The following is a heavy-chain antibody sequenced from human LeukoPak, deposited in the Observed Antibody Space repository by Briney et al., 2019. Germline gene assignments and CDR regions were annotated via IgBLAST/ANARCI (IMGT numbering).Heavy chain of an antibody. D-gene: IGHD6-19*01. Sequence: GGSLRLSCAASGFTFSSYAMHWVRQAPGKGLEGVALISYDGSTRDYVDSEKGRFTTSRDNSINTLYLQMDSLRPEDTAVYYCARAPYSSGWYYFDYWGQGTLVTVSS. CDR1: GFTFSSYA. CDR3: ARAPYSSGWYYFDY. CDR2: ISYDGSTR. J-gene: IGHJ4*02. V-gene: IGHV3-30*04.